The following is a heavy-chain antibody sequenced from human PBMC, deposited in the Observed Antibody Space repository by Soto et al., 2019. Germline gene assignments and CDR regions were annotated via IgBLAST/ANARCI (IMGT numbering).Heavy chain of an antibody. J-gene: IGHJ6*02. CDR1: GFSLNSNGMC. D-gene: IGHD7-27*01. CDR2: IDWDDDK. V-gene: IGHV2-70*13. Sequence: SGPTLVNPTQTLTLTCTFSGFSLNSNGMCVNWIRQPPGKALEWLALIDWDDDKYYSTSLKTRLTISRDTSKNQVVLTMTTMDPVDTATYYWARTSALPLGYPHGMDVWGQGTTVTVSS. CDR3: ARTSALPLGYPHGMDV.